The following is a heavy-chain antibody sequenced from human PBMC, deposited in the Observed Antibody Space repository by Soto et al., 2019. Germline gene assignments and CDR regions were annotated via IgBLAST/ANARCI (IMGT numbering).Heavy chain of an antibody. V-gene: IGHV3-30-3*01. J-gene: IGHJ4*02. D-gene: IGHD6-19*01. CDR3: ARDLNNRAVADIWYYFDY. CDR2: ISYDGSNK. CDR1: GFTFSSYA. Sequence: GGSLRLSCAASGFTFSSYAMHWVRQAPGKGLEWVAVISYDGSNKYYADSVKGRFTISRDNSKNTLYLQMNSLRAEDTAVYYCARDLNNRAVADIWYYFDYWGQGTLVTVSS.